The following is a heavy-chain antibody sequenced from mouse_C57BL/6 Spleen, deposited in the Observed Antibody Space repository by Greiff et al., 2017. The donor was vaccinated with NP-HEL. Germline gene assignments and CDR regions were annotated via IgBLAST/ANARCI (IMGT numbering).Heavy chain of an antibody. CDR1: GFTFSDYY. J-gene: IGHJ2*01. V-gene: IGHV5-16*01. CDR3: AREGGSSYYFDY. CDR2: INYDGSST. Sequence: EVHLVESEGGLVQPGSSMKLSCTASGFTFSDYYMAWVRQVPEKGLEWVANINYDGSSTYYLDSLKSRFIISRDNAKNILYLQMSSLKSEDTATYYCAREGGSSYYFDYWGQGTTLTVSS. D-gene: IGHD1-1*01.